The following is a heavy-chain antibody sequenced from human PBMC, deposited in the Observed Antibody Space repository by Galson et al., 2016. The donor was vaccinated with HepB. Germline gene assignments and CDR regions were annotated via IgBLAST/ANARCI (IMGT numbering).Heavy chain of an antibody. CDR1: GFTFESYS. J-gene: IGHJ4*02. CDR2: ISSPGSYK. D-gene: IGHD3-16*01. V-gene: IGHV3-21*01. Sequence: SLRLSCAASGFTFESYSMNWIRQAPGQGLEWVATISSPGSYKYYADSLQGRFTISRDNANNSVSLQMNGLRAEDTAVYYCARDYSNWGDYHFHYWGLGTLVTVSS. CDR3: ARDYSNWGDYHFHY.